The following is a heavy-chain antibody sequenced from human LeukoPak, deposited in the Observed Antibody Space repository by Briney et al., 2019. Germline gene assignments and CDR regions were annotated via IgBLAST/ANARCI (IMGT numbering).Heavy chain of an antibody. CDR3: ARLGSCSGGRCIPDY. CDR2: IHSTGTT. Sequence: SETLSLTCTVSGGSIRNHYWTWIRQPPGKGLEWIGYIHSTGTTNYNPSLKSRLTMSVDTSTNQFSLRLNSVTAADTAVYYCARLGSCSGGRCIPDYWGQGSLVTVSS. V-gene: IGHV4-59*08. D-gene: IGHD2-15*01. J-gene: IGHJ4*02. CDR1: GGSIRNHY.